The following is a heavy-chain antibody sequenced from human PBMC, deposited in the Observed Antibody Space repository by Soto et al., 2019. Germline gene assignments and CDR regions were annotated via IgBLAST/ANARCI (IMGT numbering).Heavy chain of an antibody. CDR1: GDSISSHN. CDR3: TRGGDPYKTGH. CDR2: IYFTGST. J-gene: IGHJ4*02. D-gene: IGHD2-21*01. V-gene: IGHV4-59*11. Sequence: SETLSLTCAVSGDSISSHNWNWVRQTPGKGLEWIGCIYFTGSTIYNPSLKGRVTMSVDTSKNQFSLKLTSVNTADTAIYYCTRGGDPYKTGHWGQGTLVTVSS.